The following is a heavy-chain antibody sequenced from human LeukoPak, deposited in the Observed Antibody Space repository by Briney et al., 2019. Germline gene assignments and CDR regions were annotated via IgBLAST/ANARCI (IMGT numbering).Heavy chain of an antibody. Sequence: GGSLRLFCAASGFTFDDYAMHWVRQLPGEGLEWVSGISWNSGSIGYADSVQGRFIISRDNAKNSLYLQMNSLRAEDTAVYYCARDLGQYYDTSDNWFDPWGQGTLVTVSS. CDR2: ISWNSGSI. V-gene: IGHV3-9*01. CDR1: GFTFDDYA. D-gene: IGHD3-22*01. CDR3: ARDLGQYYDTSDNWFDP. J-gene: IGHJ5*02.